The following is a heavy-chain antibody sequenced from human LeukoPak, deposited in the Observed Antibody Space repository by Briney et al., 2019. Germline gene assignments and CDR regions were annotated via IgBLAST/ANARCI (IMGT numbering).Heavy chain of an antibody. CDR2: INHSGDT. J-gene: IGHJ4*02. CDR3: AVSHYFDTSGYYYDY. D-gene: IGHD3-22*01. V-gene: IGHV4-34*01. Sequence: SETLSLTCAVYGGSFSGYYWSWIRQPPGKGLEWIGEINHSGDTNYNPSLKSRVTISVNTSKNQFSLKLSSVTAADTAVYYCAVSHYFDTSGYYYDYWGQGTLVTVSS. CDR1: GGSFSGYY.